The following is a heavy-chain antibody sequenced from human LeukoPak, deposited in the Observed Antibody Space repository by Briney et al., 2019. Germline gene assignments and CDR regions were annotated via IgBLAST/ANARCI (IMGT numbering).Heavy chain of an antibody. D-gene: IGHD3-3*02. J-gene: IGHJ4*02. V-gene: IGHV1-69*13. CDR2: IIPIFGTA. CDR3: ARVVSSFLQS. CDR1: GGTFSSYA. Sequence: SVKVSCKASGGTFSSYAISWVRQAPGQGLEWMGGIIPIFGTANYAQKFQGRVTITADESTSTAYMELSSLRSGDTAVYYCARVVSSFLQSWGQGTLVTVSS.